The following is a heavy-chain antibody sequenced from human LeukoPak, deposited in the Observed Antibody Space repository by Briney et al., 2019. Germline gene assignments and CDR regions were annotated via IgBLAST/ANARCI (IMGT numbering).Heavy chain of an antibody. J-gene: IGHJ3*02. Sequence: GGSLRLSCAASGFTFSNYAMNWVRQAPGKGLEWVSTISGVGGDTYYADSVKGRFTISRDNSKNTLYLQMNSLRAEDTAVYYCAREPPTFDVLDIWGQGTMVTVSS. CDR3: AREPPTFDVLDI. CDR1: GFTFSNYA. CDR2: ISGVGGDT. D-gene: IGHD1-26*01. V-gene: IGHV3-23*01.